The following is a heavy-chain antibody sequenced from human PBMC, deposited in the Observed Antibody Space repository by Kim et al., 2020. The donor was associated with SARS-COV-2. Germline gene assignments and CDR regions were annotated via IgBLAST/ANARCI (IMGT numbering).Heavy chain of an antibody. Sequence: AVPVKGRFTISRDDSKNTLYLQMNSLKTEDTAVYYCTTEPYYDSSGEWSYWGQGTLVTVSS. J-gene: IGHJ4*02. CDR3: TTEPYYDSSGEWSY. D-gene: IGHD3-22*01. V-gene: IGHV3-15*01.